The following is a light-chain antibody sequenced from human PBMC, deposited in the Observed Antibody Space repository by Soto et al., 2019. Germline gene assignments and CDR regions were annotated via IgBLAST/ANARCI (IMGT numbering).Light chain of an antibody. Sequence: AIQMTQSPSSLSASVGDRVTITCRASQGIRNDLGWYQQKPGKAPKLLIYAASSLQSGVPSRFSGSGSGTDLTLNISSLQPEDFATYYCLQDYNYPLTFGGGTKVEIK. CDR3: LQDYNYPLT. CDR1: QGIRND. J-gene: IGKJ4*01. V-gene: IGKV1-6*01. CDR2: AAS.